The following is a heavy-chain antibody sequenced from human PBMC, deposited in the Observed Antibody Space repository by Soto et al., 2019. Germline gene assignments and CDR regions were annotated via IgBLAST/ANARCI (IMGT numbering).Heavy chain of an antibody. V-gene: IGHV3-66*01. CDR2: IYSGGST. CDR3: ARWDYYDSSGYQAYGMDV. J-gene: IGHJ6*02. D-gene: IGHD3-22*01. CDR1: GFTVSSNY. Sequence: GSLRLSCAASGFTVSSNYMSWVRQAPGKGLEWVSVIYSGGSTYYADSVKDRFTISRDNSKNTLYLQMNSLRAEDTAVYYCARWDYYDSSGYQAYGMDVWGQGPTVTVSS.